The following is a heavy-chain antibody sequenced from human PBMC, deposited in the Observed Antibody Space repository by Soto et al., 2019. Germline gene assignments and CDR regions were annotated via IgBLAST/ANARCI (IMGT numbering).Heavy chain of an antibody. J-gene: IGHJ5*02. CDR2: ISDSGGST. D-gene: IGHD3-10*01. CDR1: GFTFSNYA. Sequence: PGGSLRLSCAVSGFTFSNYAMSWVRQAPGKWLEWVSGISDSGGSTYYADSVKGRFTISRDNSKNTLYLQMNSLRAEDTAVYHCAKRSGSGSPTINWFDPWGQGTLVTV. CDR3: AKRSGSGSPTINWFDP. V-gene: IGHV3-23*01.